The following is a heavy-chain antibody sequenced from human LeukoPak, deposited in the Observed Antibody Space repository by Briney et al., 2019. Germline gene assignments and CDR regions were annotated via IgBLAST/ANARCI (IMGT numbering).Heavy chain of an antibody. D-gene: IGHD2-21*02. CDR3: ARTVTAIAPWYFDY. J-gene: IGHJ4*02. CDR2: IYYSGST. CDR1: GGSISSSGYY. Sequence: SETLSLTCTVSGGSISSSGYYWGWIRQPPGKGLEWIGSIYYSGSTYYNPSLKSRVTISVDTSKNQFSLELSSVTAADTAVYYCARTVTAIAPWYFDYWGQGTLVTVSS. V-gene: IGHV4-39*01.